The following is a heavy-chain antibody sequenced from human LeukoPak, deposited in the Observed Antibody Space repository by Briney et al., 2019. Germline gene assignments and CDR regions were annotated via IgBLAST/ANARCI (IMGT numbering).Heavy chain of an antibody. Sequence: EASVKVSCKASGYTFTSYGISWVRQAPGQGLEWMGWISAYNGNTNYAQKLQGRVTMTTDTSTSTAYTELRSLRSDDTAVYYCARGGHYDFWSGTYYYGMDVWGQGTTVTVSS. CDR3: ARGGHYDFWSGTYYYGMDV. CDR2: ISAYNGNT. D-gene: IGHD3-3*01. CDR1: GYTFTSYG. J-gene: IGHJ6*02. V-gene: IGHV1-18*01.